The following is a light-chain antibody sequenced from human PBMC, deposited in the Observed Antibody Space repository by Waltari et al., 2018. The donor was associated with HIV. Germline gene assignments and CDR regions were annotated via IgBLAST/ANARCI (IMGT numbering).Light chain of an antibody. CDR2: DNN. CDR3: GTWDSGVSAGV. J-gene: IGLJ3*02. Sequence: QSVLTQPPSLSAAPGQKVTISCSGSASNIGKNYVSWYQQLPETAPKLIIYDNNKRPSGIPDRCSGSKSGTSATLAITGLRTGDEADYYCGTWDSGVSAGVFGGGTKLTVL. CDR1: ASNIGKNY. V-gene: IGLV1-51*01.